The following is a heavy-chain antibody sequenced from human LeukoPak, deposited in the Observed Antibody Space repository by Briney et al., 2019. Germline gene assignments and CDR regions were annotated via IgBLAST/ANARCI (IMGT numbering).Heavy chain of an antibody. J-gene: IGHJ6*02. D-gene: IGHD6-13*01. V-gene: IGHV3-30*18. CDR3: AKEIMTSSWTYCYYYYGMDV. CDR1: GFTFSSSG. Sequence: GGSLRLSCAASGFTFSSSGMHWVRQAPGKGLEWVAVISYDGSNKYYADSVKGRFTISRDNSKNTLYLQMNSLRAEDTAVYYCAKEIMTSSWTYCYYYYGMDVWGQGTTVTVSS. CDR2: ISYDGSNK.